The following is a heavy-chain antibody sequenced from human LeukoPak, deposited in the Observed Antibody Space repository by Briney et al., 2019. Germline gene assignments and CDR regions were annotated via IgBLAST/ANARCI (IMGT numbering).Heavy chain of an antibody. D-gene: IGHD2-15*01. Sequence: GGSLKLSCAASGFTFSGSAMHWVRQASGKGLEWVGRIRSKANSYATAYAASVKGRFTISGDDSKNTAYLQMNSLKTEDTAVYYCTRPGSGYDYYYYMDVWGKGTTVTVSS. V-gene: IGHV3-73*01. J-gene: IGHJ6*03. CDR2: IRSKANSYAT. CDR1: GFTFSGSA. CDR3: TRPGSGYDYYYYMDV.